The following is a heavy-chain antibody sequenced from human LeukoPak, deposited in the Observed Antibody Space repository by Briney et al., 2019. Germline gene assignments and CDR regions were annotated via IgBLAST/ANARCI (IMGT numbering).Heavy chain of an antibody. CDR3: ARDKFPATNIPLIDF. Sequence: PGGSLRLSCAASGFTFSSYAMSWVRQAPGKGLEWVANVKQDGSETYYVDSLKGRFTISRDNAKNSLYLQMGSLRAEDTAIYYCARDKFPATNIPLIDFWGPGTLVTVSS. J-gene: IGHJ4*02. CDR2: VKQDGSET. V-gene: IGHV3-7*03. D-gene: IGHD2-2*02. CDR1: GFTFSSYA.